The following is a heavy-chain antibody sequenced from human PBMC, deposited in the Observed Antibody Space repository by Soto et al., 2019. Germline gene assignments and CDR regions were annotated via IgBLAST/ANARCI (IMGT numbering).Heavy chain of an antibody. J-gene: IGHJ5*02. V-gene: IGHV4-61*01. D-gene: IGHD3-22*01. CDR2: IYDSGST. Sequence: SETLSLTCTVSGGSVNSGSYYWSWIRQPPGKGLEWIGYIYDSGSTNYNTSLASRVTIAADTSKNQFSLKLSSVTAADTAVYYCTREVVAWYDPWGQGTLVTVSS. CDR3: TREVVAWYDP. CDR1: GGSVNSGSYY.